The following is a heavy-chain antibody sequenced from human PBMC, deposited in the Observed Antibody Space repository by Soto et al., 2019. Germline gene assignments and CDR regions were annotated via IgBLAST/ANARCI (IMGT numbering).Heavy chain of an antibody. CDR3: ARATYSGYDFGAFDI. J-gene: IGHJ3*02. CDR2: INPNSGGT. Sequence: ASVKVSCKASGYTFTGYYMHWVRQAPGQGLEWMGWINPNSGGTNYAQKFQGWVTMTRDTSISTAYMELSRLRSDDTAVYYCARATYSGYDFGAFDIWGQGTMVTVPS. V-gene: IGHV1-2*04. CDR1: GYTFTGYY. D-gene: IGHD5-12*01.